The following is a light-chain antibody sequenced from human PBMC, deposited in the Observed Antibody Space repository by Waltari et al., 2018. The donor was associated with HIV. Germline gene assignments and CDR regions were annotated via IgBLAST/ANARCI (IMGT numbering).Light chain of an antibody. CDR3: ATWDNSLSIGV. V-gene: IGLV1-51*01. CDR2: DTY. CDR1: SSDIGSYS. Sequence: QSVLTQPPSVSAAPGQKVTISCSGSSSDIGSYSVSWYQQFPGTAPRRLIFDTYKRPPGIPDRFSASKSGTSATLDITGLQTGDEADYYCATWDNSLSIGVFGGGTKLTVL. J-gene: IGLJ3*02.